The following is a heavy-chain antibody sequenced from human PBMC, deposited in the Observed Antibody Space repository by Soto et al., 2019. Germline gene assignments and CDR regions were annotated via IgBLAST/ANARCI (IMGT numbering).Heavy chain of an antibody. D-gene: IGHD4-17*01. CDR3: ARERHNYVTRAFYHYYGLDV. J-gene: IGHJ6*02. CDR1: EYTFSSYW. V-gene: IGHV3-74*01. Sequence: GGSLRLSXAASEYTFSSYWMHWVRQVPGKGLEWVSRINSDGSRTSYADSVKGRFTVSRDNAKNILYLQMNRLRAEDTAVYSCARERHNYVTRAFYHYYGLDVWGQGTTVTVSS. CDR2: INSDGSRT.